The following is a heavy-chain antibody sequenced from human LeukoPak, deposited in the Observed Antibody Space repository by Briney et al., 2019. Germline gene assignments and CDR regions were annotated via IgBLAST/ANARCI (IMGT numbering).Heavy chain of an antibody. CDR2: VSADNGET. CDR3: ARDYQLLLLWDCFDP. V-gene: IGHV1-18*01. D-gene: IGHD2-2*01. CDR1: GYSFNTYG. J-gene: IGHJ5*02. Sequence: ASVKVSCKASGYSFNTYGISWVRQAPGQGLEWMGWVSADNGETNYAQKFQGRVTMTTDTSTSTAYMELRSLRSDDTAVYYCARDYQLLLLWDCFDPWGQGTLVTVSS.